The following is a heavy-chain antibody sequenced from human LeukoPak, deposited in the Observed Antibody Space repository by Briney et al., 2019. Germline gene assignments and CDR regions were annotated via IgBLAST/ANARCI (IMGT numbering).Heavy chain of an antibody. CDR2: VSASGSSR. D-gene: IGHD2-21*02. J-gene: IGHJ4*02. V-gene: IGHV3-23*01. CDR3: AELVTLNF. CDR1: GFTFGNHG. Sequence: GSLRLSCAASGFTFGNHGMSWGRQGPGKGLEWVSGVSASGSSRFYADSVKGRFTVSRDNSKNTLYLQMNSLRVEDTAVYYCAELVTLNFWGQGTLVTVSS.